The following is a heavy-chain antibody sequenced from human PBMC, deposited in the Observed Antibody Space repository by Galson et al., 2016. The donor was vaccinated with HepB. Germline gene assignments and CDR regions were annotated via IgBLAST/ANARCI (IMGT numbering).Heavy chain of an antibody. CDR3: ATVRAGCSSTSCYIDH. Sequence: SLRLSCAASGFTFNNYGMTWVRQAPGKGLEVVSSISRSGDSRDYADSVKGRFTISRDNSKNTLSLQMNSLRAADTAVYYCATVRAGCSSTSCYIDHWGQGTLVTVSS. CDR2: ISRSGDSR. D-gene: IGHD2-2*01. CDR1: GFTFNNYG. J-gene: IGHJ4*02. V-gene: IGHV3-23*01.